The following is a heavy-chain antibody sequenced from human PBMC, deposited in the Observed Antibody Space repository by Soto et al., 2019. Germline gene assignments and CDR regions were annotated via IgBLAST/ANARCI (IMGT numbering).Heavy chain of an antibody. CDR2: ISCYNGDT. V-gene: IGHV1-18*01. CDR1: GYTFNRHG. Sequence: QIQLVQSGGDVRKPGASVFISCQTSGYTFNRHGIAWVRQAPGQGLEWMGWISCYNGDTLYAQNFQGRLTMTKDVSTSSVGMEVRSLTSDETAMYYCAREPSNTSCYKQFLDSWGQGTLVTVSS. CDR3: AREPSNTSCYKQFLDS. J-gene: IGHJ4*02. D-gene: IGHD2-2*01.